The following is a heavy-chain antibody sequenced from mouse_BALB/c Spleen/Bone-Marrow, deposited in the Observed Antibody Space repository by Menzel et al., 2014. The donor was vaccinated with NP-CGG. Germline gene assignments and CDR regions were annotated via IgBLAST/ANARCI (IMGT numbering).Heavy chain of an antibody. Sequence: GSELVRPGASVKLSCKASGYTFTSYWMHWVKQRHGPGLEXIGNIYPGSGSTNYDEKFKSKGTLTVDTSSSTAYMLLSSLTSEDSAVYYCTSWDYWGQGTTLTVSS. V-gene: IGHV1S22*01. CDR2: IYPGSGST. CDR3: TSWDY. J-gene: IGHJ2*01. CDR1: GYTFTSYW.